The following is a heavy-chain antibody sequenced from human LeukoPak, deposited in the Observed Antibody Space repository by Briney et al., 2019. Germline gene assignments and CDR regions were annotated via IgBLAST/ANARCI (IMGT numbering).Heavy chain of an antibody. CDR2: LNWNGDNT. CDR1: GFTFHDHG. J-gene: IGHJ4*02. V-gene: IGHV3-20*04. Sequence: PGGSLRLSCAASGFTFHDHGMSWVRQAPGKGLEWVSALNWNGDNTGYADSVKGRFTISRDNAKKSLYLQMNSLTGEDTAFYYCAREEGPYFDCRGQGTLVTVSS. CDR3: AREEGPYFDC.